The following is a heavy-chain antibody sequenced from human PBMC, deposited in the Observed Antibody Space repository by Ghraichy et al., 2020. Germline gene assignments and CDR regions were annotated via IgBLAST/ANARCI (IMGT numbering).Heavy chain of an antibody. V-gene: IGHV3-53*04. CDR1: GFTVSSNY. J-gene: IGHJ4*02. D-gene: IGHD3-3*01. CDR3: ARGPYYDFWSGSIYENYFDY. Sequence: GGSLRLSCAASGFTVSSNYMSWVRQAPGKGLEWVSVIYSGGSTYYADSVKGRFTISRHNSKNTLYLQMNSLRAEDTAVYYCARGPYYDFWSGSIYENYFDYWGQGTLVTVSS. CDR2: IYSGGST.